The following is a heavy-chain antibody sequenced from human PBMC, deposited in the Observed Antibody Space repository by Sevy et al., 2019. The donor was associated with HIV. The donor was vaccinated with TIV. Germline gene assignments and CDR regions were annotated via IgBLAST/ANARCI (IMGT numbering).Heavy chain of an antibody. CDR3: ARGNQGVPAAIHYWFDA. V-gene: IGHV1-69*13. CDR1: GGIFSNYV. Sequence: ASVKVSCKTSGGIFSNYVMHWVRQAPGQGLEWMGGFIPIFGKTKYAQKFQGRVTLTADESTGTAYMELSSLTSEDTAVYFCARGNQGVPAAIHYWFDAWGQGTMVTVSS. J-gene: IGHJ5*02. D-gene: IGHD2-2*01. CDR2: FIPIFGKT.